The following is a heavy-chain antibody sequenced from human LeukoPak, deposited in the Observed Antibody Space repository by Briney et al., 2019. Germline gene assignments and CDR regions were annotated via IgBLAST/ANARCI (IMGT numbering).Heavy chain of an antibody. V-gene: IGHV4-39*01. CDR3: GRHSFDYDSSGYFYSFDY. CDR2: IQYSGST. CDR1: GGSISNSNYY. D-gene: IGHD3-22*01. Sequence: SETLSLTCTVSGGSISNSNYYWGWIRQPPGKGLEWLGSIQYSGSTHYNPSLKSRVTISVDTSKNQFSLNLNSVTAADTAVYYCGRHSFDYDSSGYFYSFDYWGQGTLVTVSS. J-gene: IGHJ4*02.